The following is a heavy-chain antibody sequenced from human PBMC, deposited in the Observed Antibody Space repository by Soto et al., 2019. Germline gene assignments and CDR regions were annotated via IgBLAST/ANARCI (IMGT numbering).Heavy chain of an antibody. CDR3: ARDKGWEPTDY. CDR2: ISAYNGNT. V-gene: IGHV1-18*01. Sequence: QVQLVQSGAEVKKPGASVKVSCKASGYTFTSYGISWVRQAPGQGLEWMGWISAYNGNTNYAQKLQGRVTMTTETATSTAYMKLRSLRSDDTAVYYCARDKGWEPTDYWGQGTLVTVSS. CDR1: GYTFTSYG. J-gene: IGHJ4*02. D-gene: IGHD1-26*01.